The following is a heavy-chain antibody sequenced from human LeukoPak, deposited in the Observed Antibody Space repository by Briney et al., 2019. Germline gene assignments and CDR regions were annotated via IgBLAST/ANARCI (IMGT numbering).Heavy chain of an antibody. CDR3: ARAYYESSAYRHAVYFDY. CDR1: GYTFNSSY. V-gene: IGHV1-46*02. CDR2: TNPSDDST. Sequence: ASVKVSCKASGYTFNSSYMHWVRQAPGQGLEWMGITNPSDDSTRYAQKFQGRVTMTKDTSTNTVYMHLSSLSSDDTAVYYCARAYYESSAYRHAVYFDYWGQGTQVTVSS. D-gene: IGHD3-22*01. J-gene: IGHJ4*02.